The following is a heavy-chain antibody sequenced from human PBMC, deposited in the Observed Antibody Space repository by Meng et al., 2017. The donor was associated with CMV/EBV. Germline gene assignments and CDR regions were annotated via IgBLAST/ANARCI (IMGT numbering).Heavy chain of an antibody. CDR1: GFTVSSNY. CDR3: ARDYSAQGYGMDV. D-gene: IGHD6-13*01. Sequence: GGSLRLSCAASGFTVSSNYMSWVRQAPGKGLEWVSVIYSGGSTYYADSVKGRFTISRDNSKNTLYLQMNSLGAEDTAVYYCARDYSAQGYGMDVWGQGTTVTVSS. CDR2: IYSGGST. J-gene: IGHJ6*02. V-gene: IGHV3-53*01.